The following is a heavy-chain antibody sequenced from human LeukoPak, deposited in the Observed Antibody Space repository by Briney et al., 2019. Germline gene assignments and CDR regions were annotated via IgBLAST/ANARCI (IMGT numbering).Heavy chain of an antibody. CDR2: IYYSGST. V-gene: IGHV4-59*12. D-gene: IGHD3-10*01. CDR3: ARGVWFGDRGEYYYNGMDV. CDR1: GGSISSYY. Sequence: SETLSLTRTVSGGSISSYYWSWIRQTPGKGLEWIGYIYYSGSTKYNPSLKSRVTISADTSKNQFSLRLSSVTAADTAVYYCARGVWFGDRGEYYYNGMDVWAQGTSVSVSS. J-gene: IGHJ6*02.